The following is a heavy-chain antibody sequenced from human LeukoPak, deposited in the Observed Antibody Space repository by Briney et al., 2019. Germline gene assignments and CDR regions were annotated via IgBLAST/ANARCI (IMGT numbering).Heavy chain of an antibody. CDR3: AKSTDSYSGSYLDY. CDR1: GFTFSSYG. CDR2: ISYDGTYN. V-gene: IGHV3-30*18. J-gene: IGHJ4*02. D-gene: IGHD1-26*01. Sequence: GGSLRLSCAASGFTFSSYGMHWVRQAPGKGLEWVAVISYDGTYNYYADSVKGRFTISRDNSKNTLYLQMNSLRAEDTAVYYCAKSTDSYSGSYLDYWGQGTLVTVSS.